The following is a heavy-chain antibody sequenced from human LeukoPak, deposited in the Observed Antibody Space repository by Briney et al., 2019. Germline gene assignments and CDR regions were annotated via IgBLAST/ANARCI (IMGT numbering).Heavy chain of an antibody. J-gene: IGHJ1*01. CDR3: ARDWPTIAAAGTIPEYFQH. V-gene: IGHV3-21*01. CDR1: GFTFSSYS. D-gene: IGHD6-13*01. Sequence: GGSLRLSCAASGFTFSSYSMNWVREAPGKGLEWVSSISSSSSYIYYADSVKGRFTISRDNAKNSLYLQMNSLRAEDTAVYYCARDWPTIAAAGTIPEYFQHWGQGTLVTVSS. CDR2: ISSSSSYI.